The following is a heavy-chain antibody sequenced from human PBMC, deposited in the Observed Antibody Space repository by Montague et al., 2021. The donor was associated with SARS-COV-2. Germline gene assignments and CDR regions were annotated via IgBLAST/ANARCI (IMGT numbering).Heavy chain of an antibody. Sequence: PALVKPTQTLTLTCTFSGFSLSTSGMCVSWIRQPPGKALEWLARIDWXDDKYYSTSLKARLTISKDTSKNQVVLTMTNMDPVDTATYYCARMVAVTTSFDYWGQGTLVTVSP. D-gene: IGHD4-17*01. CDR3: ARMVAVTTSFDY. CDR1: GFSLSTSGMC. V-gene: IGHV2-70*11. J-gene: IGHJ4*02. CDR2: IDWXDDK.